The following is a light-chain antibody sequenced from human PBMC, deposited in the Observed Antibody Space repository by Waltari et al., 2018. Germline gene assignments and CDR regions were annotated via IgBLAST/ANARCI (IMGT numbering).Light chain of an antibody. J-gene: IGLJ2*01. CDR2: SNN. CDR1: SSNIGRNT. CDR3: AAWDDSLNGRVV. V-gene: IGLV1-44*01. Sequence: QSVLTQPPSASGTPGQRVTISCSGRSSNIGRNTVNWYQQLPGTAPKLLIYSNNQRPSGVPDGFSGSKSGTSASLAISGLQSEDEADYYCAAWDDSLNGRVVFGGGTKLTVL.